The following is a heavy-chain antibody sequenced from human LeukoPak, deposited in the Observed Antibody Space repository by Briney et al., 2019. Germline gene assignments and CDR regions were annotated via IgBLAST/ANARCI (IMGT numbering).Heavy chain of an antibody. V-gene: IGHV3-23*01. Sequence: GGSLRLSCAASGFAFSSYSMNWVRQAPGKGLEWVSAISGSGGSTYYADSVKGRFTISRDNSKNTLYLQMNSLRAEDTAVYYCARDLTTKGYCSGGSCYPEYFQHWGQGTLVTVSS. CDR2: ISGSGGST. J-gene: IGHJ1*01. D-gene: IGHD2-15*01. CDR1: GFAFSSYS. CDR3: ARDLTTKGYCSGGSCYPEYFQH.